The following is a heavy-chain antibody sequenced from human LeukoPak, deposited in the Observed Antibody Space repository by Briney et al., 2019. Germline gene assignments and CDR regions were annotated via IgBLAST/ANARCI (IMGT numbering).Heavy chain of an antibody. V-gene: IGHV3-7*01. CDR1: GFTFSSYW. Sequence: GGSLRLSCAASGFTFSSYWMSWVRQAPGKGLEWVANIKQDGSEKYYVDSVKGRFTISRDNAKNSLYLQMNSLRAEDTAVYYCARGLGRYCTNGVCYPPDYYYCMDVWGKGTTVTVSS. CDR2: IKQDGSEK. J-gene: IGHJ6*03. D-gene: IGHD2-8*01. CDR3: ARGLGRYCTNGVCYPPDYYYCMDV.